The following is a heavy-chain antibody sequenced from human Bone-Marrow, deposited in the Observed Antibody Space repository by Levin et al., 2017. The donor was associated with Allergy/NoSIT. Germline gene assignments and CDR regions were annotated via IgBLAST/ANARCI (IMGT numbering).Heavy chain of an antibody. D-gene: IGHD2-2*01. CDR2: IDPSDSYT. V-gene: IGHV5-10-1*01. CDR1: GYRFTGYW. Sequence: KVSCQGSGYRFTGYWITWVRQLPGKGLEWMGRIDPSDSYTDYSPSFQGHVAIPTDKSVTTVYLQWSSLKASDTAIYYGRRQPGGYASGKYDFWGQGTLVIVSS. J-gene: IGHJ4*02. CDR3: RRQPGGYASGKYDF.